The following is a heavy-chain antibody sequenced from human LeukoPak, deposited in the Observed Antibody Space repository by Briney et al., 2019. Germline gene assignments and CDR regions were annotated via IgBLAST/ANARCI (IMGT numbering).Heavy chain of an antibody. Sequence: GGSLRLSCAASGFTFSSYSMNWVRQAPGKGLEWVSSISSSSSYIYYADSVKGRFTISRDNAKNSLYLQMNSLRAEDTAVYYCARGQQQLAPSDYWGQGTLVTVSS. J-gene: IGHJ4*02. CDR3: ARGQQQLAPSDY. CDR2: ISSSSSYI. CDR1: GFTFSSYS. D-gene: IGHD6-13*01. V-gene: IGHV3-21*01.